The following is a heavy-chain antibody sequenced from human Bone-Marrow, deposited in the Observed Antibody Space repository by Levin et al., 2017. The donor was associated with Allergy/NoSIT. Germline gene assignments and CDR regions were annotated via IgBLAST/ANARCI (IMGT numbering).Heavy chain of an antibody. CDR3: ARRMGYSDTTFSGEKKPARNWFDL. CDR1: GYSFSSFW. J-gene: IGHJ5*02. CDR2: IFPGDSDT. V-gene: IGHV5-51*01. Sequence: GGSLRLSCKGSGYSFSSFWIGWVRQMPGKGLEWMGIIFPGDSDTRYSPSFQGQVTISADKSINTAYLQWSSLKASDTAMYYCARRMGYSDTTFSGEKKPARNWFDLWGQGTLVTVSS. D-gene: IGHD2/OR15-2a*01.